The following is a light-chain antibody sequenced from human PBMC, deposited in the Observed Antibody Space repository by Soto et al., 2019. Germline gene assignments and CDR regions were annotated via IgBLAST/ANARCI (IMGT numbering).Light chain of an antibody. CDR3: GSITSSGTSV. Sequence: QSALTQPASVSGSPGQSITISCTGTSSDVGSYNLVSWYQQHPGKAPKLMIYEGSKRPSGVSNRFSGSKSGNTASLTISGIQTEDEADYYCGSITSSGTSVFGTGTKLTVL. V-gene: IGLV2-14*02. CDR2: EGS. CDR1: SSDVGSYNL. J-gene: IGLJ1*01.